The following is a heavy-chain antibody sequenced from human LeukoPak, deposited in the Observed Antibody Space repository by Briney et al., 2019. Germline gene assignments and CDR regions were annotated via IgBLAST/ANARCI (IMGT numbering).Heavy chain of an antibody. D-gene: IGHD3-22*01. V-gene: IGHV1-69*05. CDR3: ARSNTYYYDSSGYYADY. CDR2: IIPIFGTA. CDR1: GGTFSSDA. Sequence: SVKVSCKXSGGTFSSDAISWVQQAPGQGLEWMGGIIPIFGTANYSQKFQGRVTITTDESTSTAYMELSSLRSEDTAVYYCARSNTYYYDSSGYYADYWGQGTLVTVSS. J-gene: IGHJ4*02.